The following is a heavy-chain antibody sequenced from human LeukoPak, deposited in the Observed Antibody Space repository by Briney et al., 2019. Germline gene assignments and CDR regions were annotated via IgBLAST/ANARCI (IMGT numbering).Heavy chain of an antibody. V-gene: IGHV4-30-4*08. CDR2: IYYSGST. Sequence: PSQTLSLTCTVSGGSISSGDYYWSWIPQPPGKGLEWIEYIYYSGSTYYNPSLKSRVTISVDTSKNQFSLKLSSVTAADTAVYYCARGSGNSGWFDPWGQGTLVTVSS. CDR3: ARGSGNSGWFDP. J-gene: IGHJ5*02. D-gene: IGHD4-23*01. CDR1: GGSISSGDYY.